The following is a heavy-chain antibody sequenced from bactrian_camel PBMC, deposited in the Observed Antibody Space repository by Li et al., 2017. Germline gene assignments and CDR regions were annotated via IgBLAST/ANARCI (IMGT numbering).Heavy chain of an antibody. V-gene: IGHV3S40*01. CDR1: GFIFTNYD. J-gene: IGHJ4*01. CDR3: VTEGFTH. Sequence: DVQLVESGGGVVQPGGSLRLSCAASGFIFTNYDMNWVRQAPGKGLEWVSGILTSGDTHYDYSVMGRFIISRDNAKNTVYLDMNSLTSEDTALYYCVTEGFTHWGQGTQVTVS. CDR2: ILTSGDT. D-gene: IGHD1*01.